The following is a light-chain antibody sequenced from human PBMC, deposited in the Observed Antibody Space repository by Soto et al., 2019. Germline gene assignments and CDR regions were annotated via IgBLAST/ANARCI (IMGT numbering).Light chain of an antibody. Sequence: QSVLTQPPSVSGSPGQSVTISCTGTSSDVGSYNRVSWYQQPPGTAPKVMIYDVSNRPSGVPDRFSGSKSGNTASLTISGLQAEDESDYYCSSYTSSSTYVFGTGTEVTVL. J-gene: IGLJ1*01. CDR2: DVS. CDR1: SSDVGSYNR. CDR3: SSYTSSSTYV. V-gene: IGLV2-18*02.